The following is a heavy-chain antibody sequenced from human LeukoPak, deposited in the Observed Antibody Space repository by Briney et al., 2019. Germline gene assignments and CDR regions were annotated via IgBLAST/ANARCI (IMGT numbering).Heavy chain of an antibody. CDR3: ARSSGSNFDFDY. V-gene: IGHV1-2*06. CDR2: INPNSGGT. CDR1: GYIFTGFY. J-gene: IGHJ4*02. D-gene: IGHD1-26*01. Sequence: GASVKVSCKASGYIFTGFYMHWVRQAPGRGLEWMGRINPNSGGTNSVQKFQGRVTMTRDTSINTAYMELNSLRSDDTAVYYCARSSGSNFDFDYWGQGTLVTVSS.